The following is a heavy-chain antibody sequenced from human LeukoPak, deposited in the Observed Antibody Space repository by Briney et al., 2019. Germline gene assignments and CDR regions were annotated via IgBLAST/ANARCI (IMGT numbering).Heavy chain of an antibody. CDR1: GYTFTSYD. Sequence: ASVKVSCKASGYTFTSYDINWVRQAIGQGLEWMGWMNPNSGNTGYAQKFQGRVTMTWNTSISTAYMELSSLRSEDTAVYYCARFSSGWPIDYWGQGTLVTVSS. V-gene: IGHV1-8*01. J-gene: IGHJ4*02. CDR2: MNPNSGNT. CDR3: ARFSSGWPIDY. D-gene: IGHD6-19*01.